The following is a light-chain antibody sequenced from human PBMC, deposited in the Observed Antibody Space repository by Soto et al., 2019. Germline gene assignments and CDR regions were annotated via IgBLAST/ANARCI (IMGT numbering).Light chain of an antibody. Sequence: QSVLTQPASVSGSPGQSITISCTGSSSDVGGYNYVSWYQQHPGKAPKLMIYEVSNRPSGVSNRFSGSKSGNTASLTISGLQAEDEADYHCSSYTSISSLDVFGTGTKVTVL. CDR1: SSDVGGYNY. J-gene: IGLJ1*01. CDR2: EVS. CDR3: SSYTSISSLDV. V-gene: IGLV2-14*01.